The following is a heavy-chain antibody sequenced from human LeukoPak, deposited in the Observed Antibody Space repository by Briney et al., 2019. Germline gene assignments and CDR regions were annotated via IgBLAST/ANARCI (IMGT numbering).Heavy chain of an antibody. CDR3: ASGPYPAAGTDHQFDY. V-gene: IGHV4-59*01. Sequence: PSETLSLTCTVSGASISSYYWSWIRQPPGKGLEWIGYIYYSGSTHYNPSLKSRVTISVDTSKNQFSLRLSSMTAADTAVYYCASGPYPAAGTDHQFDYWGQGTQVTVSS. J-gene: IGHJ4*02. CDR1: GASISSYY. D-gene: IGHD6-13*01. CDR2: IYYSGST.